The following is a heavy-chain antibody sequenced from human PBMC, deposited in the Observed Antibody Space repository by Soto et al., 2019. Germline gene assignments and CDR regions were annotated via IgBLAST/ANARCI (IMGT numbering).Heavy chain of an antibody. V-gene: IGHV4-59*01. J-gene: IGHJ6*02. CDR1: GGSISSYY. CDR3: ARDNRGGLPYYYYGMDV. Sequence: QVQLQESGPGLVKPSETLSLTCTVSGGSISSYYWSWIRQPPGKGLEWIGYMYYSGSTNYNPSLKSRVNVSGDTSKNQFSRKLSSVTGADTAVYYCARDNRGGLPYYYYGMDVWGQGTTVTVSS. D-gene: IGHD3-16*01. CDR2: MYYSGST.